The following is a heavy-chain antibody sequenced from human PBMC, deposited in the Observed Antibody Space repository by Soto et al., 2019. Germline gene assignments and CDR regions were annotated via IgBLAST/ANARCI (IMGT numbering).Heavy chain of an antibody. D-gene: IGHD5-12*01. V-gene: IGHV4-59*01. Sequence: SETLSLTCTVSGGSISSYYWSWIRQPPGKGLEWIGYIYYSGSTNYNPSLKSRVTISVDTSKNQFSLKLSSVTAADTAVYYCARHGIVATISDAFDFWGQGTMVTVSS. J-gene: IGHJ3*01. CDR1: GGSISSYY. CDR2: IYYSGST. CDR3: ARHGIVATISDAFDF.